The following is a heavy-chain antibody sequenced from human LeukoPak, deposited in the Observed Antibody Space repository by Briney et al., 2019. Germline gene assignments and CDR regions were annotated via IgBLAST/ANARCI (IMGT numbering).Heavy chain of an antibody. CDR3: AKDAQRGFDYSNSLEY. Sequence: GGSLRLSCAASQFTFSHYGMLWVRQAPGRGLEWVAVIWNDGSATYYADSVKGRFTISRDNSRNTLYLQMTSLRAEDTAVYYCAKDAQRGFDYSNSLEYWGQGTLVTVSS. CDR1: QFTFSHYG. V-gene: IGHV3-33*03. J-gene: IGHJ4*02. D-gene: IGHD4-11*01. CDR2: IWNDGSAT.